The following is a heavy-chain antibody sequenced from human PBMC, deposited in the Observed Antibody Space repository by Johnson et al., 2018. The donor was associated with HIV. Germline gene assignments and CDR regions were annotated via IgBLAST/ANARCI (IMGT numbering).Heavy chain of an antibody. CDR2: IDQDGSEK. J-gene: IGHJ3*02. V-gene: IGHV3-7*01. CDR3: AREMVAAKDAFDI. D-gene: IGHD2-15*01. Sequence: VQLVESGGGLVQPGGSLRLSCAASGFTFSSYWMHWVRQAPGKGLEWVANIDQDGSEKFYVDSVKGRFIISRDNFKNTLYLQMDSLRAEDTAVYFCAREMVAAKDAFDIWGQGTMVTVSS. CDR1: GFTFSSYW.